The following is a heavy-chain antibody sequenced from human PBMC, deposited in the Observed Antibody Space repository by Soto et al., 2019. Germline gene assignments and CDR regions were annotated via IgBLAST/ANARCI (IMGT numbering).Heavy chain of an antibody. Sequence: QITLNESGPTQVKPRQTLTLTCTFSGFSLTTSGVGVGWILQSPGKAPEWLALIYWDDDKRYSPSLKSRLTIAEDNSKNQVVVTMADLDPADTDTYYCAHRVLRTVFGLVTTTAIYFDFWGQGAPVAGSS. CDR1: GFSLTTSGVG. J-gene: IGHJ4*02. CDR2: IYWDDDK. D-gene: IGHD3-3*01. CDR3: AHRVLRTVFGLVTTTAIYFDF. V-gene: IGHV2-5*02.